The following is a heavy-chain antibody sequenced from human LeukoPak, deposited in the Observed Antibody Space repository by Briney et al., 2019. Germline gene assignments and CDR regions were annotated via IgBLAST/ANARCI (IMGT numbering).Heavy chain of an antibody. Sequence: PSETLSLTCTVSGASISHYYWSWIRQTPEKGLEWMGHIHTRGGSSPYPSLKSRLTMSIETSRNQFSLKLTSVTAADTAVYFCARLGSYHDFWGQGALVTVSS. CDR2: IHTRGGS. CDR1: GASISHYY. J-gene: IGHJ4*02. CDR3: ARLGSYHDF. V-gene: IGHV4-4*09. D-gene: IGHD1-26*01.